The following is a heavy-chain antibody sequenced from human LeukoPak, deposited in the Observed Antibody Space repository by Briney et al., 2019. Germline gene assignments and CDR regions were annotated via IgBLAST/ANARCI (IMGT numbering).Heavy chain of an antibody. CDR1: RGTFSSYA. CDR2: INPNSGGT. Sequence: ASVKVSCKASRGTFSSYAISWVRQAPGQGLEWMGWINPNSGGTNYAQKFQGRVTMTRDTSISTAYMELSRLRSDDTAVYYCARRGNWNEQNNWFDPWGQGTLVTVSS. J-gene: IGHJ5*02. D-gene: IGHD1-1*01. V-gene: IGHV1-2*02. CDR3: ARRGNWNEQNNWFDP.